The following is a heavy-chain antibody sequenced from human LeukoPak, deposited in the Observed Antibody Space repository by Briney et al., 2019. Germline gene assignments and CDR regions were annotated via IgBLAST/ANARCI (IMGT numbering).Heavy chain of an antibody. CDR2: INWNGGSP. J-gene: IGHJ4*02. V-gene: IGHV3-20*04. Sequence: SGGSLRLSCAASRFIFDDYGMSWVRQAPGKGLEWVSGINWNGGSPGYADSVKGGFTISRDNAKNSLYLQMNSLRAEDTALYYCARVDAISHTNWGFGGHSNNFDFWGQGTLVTVSS. CDR1: RFIFDDYG. CDR3: ARVDAISHTNWGFGGHSNNFDF. D-gene: IGHD7-27*01.